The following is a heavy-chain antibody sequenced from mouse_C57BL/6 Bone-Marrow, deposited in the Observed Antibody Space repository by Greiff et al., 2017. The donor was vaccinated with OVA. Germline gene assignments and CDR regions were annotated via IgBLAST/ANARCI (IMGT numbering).Heavy chain of an antibody. CDR1: GYTFTSYW. CDR2: IDPSDSYT. J-gene: IGHJ3*01. CDR3: ARAGNYVWFAY. V-gene: IGHV1-69*01. D-gene: IGHD2-1*01. Sequence: QVQLKQPGAELVMPGASVKLSCKASGYTFTSYWMHWVKQRPGQGLEWIGEIDPSDSYTNYNQKFKGKSTLTVDKSSSTAYMQLSSLTSEDSAVYYCARAGNYVWFAYWGQGTLVTVSA.